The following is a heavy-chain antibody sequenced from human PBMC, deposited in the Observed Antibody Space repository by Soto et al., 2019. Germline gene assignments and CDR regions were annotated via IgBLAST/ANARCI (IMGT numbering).Heavy chain of an antibody. CDR2: ISGGGGST. Sequence: PGGSLRLSCAASGFTFSSYAMNWVRQAPGKGLQWVSTISGGGGSTYYADSVKGRITISRDNSKNTFYLQMNSLRAEDTAVYYCAKGTVYYDRSGNYRTSGPQSYDYWGQGTLVTVSS. V-gene: IGHV3-23*01. CDR1: GFTFSSYA. J-gene: IGHJ4*02. CDR3: AKGTVYYDRSGNYRTSGPQSYDY. D-gene: IGHD3-22*01.